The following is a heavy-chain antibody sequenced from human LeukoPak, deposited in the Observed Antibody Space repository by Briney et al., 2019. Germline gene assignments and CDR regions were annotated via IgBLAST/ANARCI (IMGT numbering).Heavy chain of an antibody. D-gene: IGHD6-13*01. J-gene: IGHJ4*02. Sequence: PGGSLRLSCAASGFAFSRYSMNWVRQAPGKGLEWVSSISSSSSYIYYADSVKGRFTISRDNAKNSLYLQMNSLRAEDTAVYYCARGPGIAATDYWGQGTLVTVSS. V-gene: IGHV3-21*01. CDR2: ISSSSSYI. CDR3: ARGPGIAATDY. CDR1: GFAFSRYS.